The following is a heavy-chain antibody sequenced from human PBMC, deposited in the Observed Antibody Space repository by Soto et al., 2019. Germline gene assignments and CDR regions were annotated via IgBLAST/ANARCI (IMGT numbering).Heavy chain of an antibody. Sequence: SETLSFTCTVSGGSISSAAYYWSWIRQHPGKDLEWIGYISHSGSTYYTPSLKSRVIISADTSKNQFSLNLNSVTAADTAVYYCAREYTYGSNFFDCWGQGALVTVSS. D-gene: IGHD5-18*01. CDR1: GGSISSAAYY. CDR3: AREYTYGSNFFDC. J-gene: IGHJ4*02. V-gene: IGHV4-31*03. CDR2: ISHSGST.